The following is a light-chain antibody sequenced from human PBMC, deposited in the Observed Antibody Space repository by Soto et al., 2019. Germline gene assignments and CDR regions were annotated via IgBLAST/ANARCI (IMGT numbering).Light chain of an antibody. Sequence: EIVLTQSPGTLSVSPGDRATLSCRASQTSSSNYLAWYQQKPGQAPSLLIYGTSSRATGIPDRFSGSGSGTDFTLTISRLEPEDSAIYYCQQYVSWTFGQGTKVEIK. J-gene: IGKJ1*01. V-gene: IGKV3-20*01. CDR2: GTS. CDR3: QQYVSWT. CDR1: QTSSSNY.